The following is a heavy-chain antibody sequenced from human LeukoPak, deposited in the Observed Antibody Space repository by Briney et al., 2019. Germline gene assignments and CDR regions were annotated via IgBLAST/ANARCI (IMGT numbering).Heavy chain of an antibody. J-gene: IGHJ4*02. CDR3: ARIDYSRPWDVGFFHY. CDR1: GFTFSSYA. V-gene: IGHV3-23*01. Sequence: PGGSLRLSCAASGFTFSSYAMSWVRQAPGKGLEWVSAISGSGGSTYYADSVKGRFTISRDNSKNTLYLQMDTLRAEDTAVYFCARIDYSRPWDVGFFHYWGQGTLVTVSS. CDR2: ISGSGGST. D-gene: IGHD6-13*01.